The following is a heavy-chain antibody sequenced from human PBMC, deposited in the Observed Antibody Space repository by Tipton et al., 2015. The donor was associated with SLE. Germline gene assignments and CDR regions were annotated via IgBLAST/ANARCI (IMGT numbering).Heavy chain of an antibody. CDR3: ARDFQEGVFDYYDSSGYYSNWFDP. J-gene: IGHJ5*02. Sequence: TLSLTCTVSGGSISSHYWSWIRQPPGKGLEWIGYIFYSGTTYYNPSLKSRVTISLDTSKNQFSLKLSSVTAADTAVYYCARDFQEGVFDYYDSSGYYSNWFDPWGQGTLVTVSS. V-gene: IGHV4-59*11. CDR2: IFYSGTT. D-gene: IGHD3-22*01. CDR1: GGSISSHY.